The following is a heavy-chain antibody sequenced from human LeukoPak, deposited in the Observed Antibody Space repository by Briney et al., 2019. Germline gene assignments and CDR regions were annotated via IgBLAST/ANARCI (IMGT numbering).Heavy chain of an antibody. CDR2: FYHNGNT. J-gene: IGHJ6*03. V-gene: IGHV4-39*07. Sequence: SETLSLTCTVSGGSISSSSYYWGWIRQPPGKGLEWIGTFYHNGNTYYAPSLKSRVTISVDTSKNQFSLNLNSVTAADTAVYYCARGAPYYYYMDVWGKGTTITVSS. CDR1: GGSISSSSYY. CDR3: ARGAPYYYYMDV.